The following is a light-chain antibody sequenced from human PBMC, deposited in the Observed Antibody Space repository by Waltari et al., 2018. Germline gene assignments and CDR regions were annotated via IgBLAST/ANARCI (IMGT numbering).Light chain of an antibody. V-gene: IGLV2-23*01. J-gene: IGLJ3*02. Sequence: QSALTQPASVSGSPGQSITISCTGTSSDVVNYNLVSWYQQYPVKAPKVMIYDDNRRPSGVSSRFSGSKSGNTASLTISGVQAEDEADYYCCSYAGSYTWVFGGGTKLTVL. CDR3: CSYAGSYTWV. CDR2: DDN. CDR1: SSDVVNYNL.